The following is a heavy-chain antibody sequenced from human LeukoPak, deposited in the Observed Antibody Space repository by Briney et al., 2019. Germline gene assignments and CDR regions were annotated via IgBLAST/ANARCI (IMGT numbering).Heavy chain of an antibody. CDR2: MNPNSGNT. D-gene: IGHD6-19*01. J-gene: IGHJ4*02. V-gene: IGHV1-8*01. CDR3: ARGWYSSGWYYFDY. Sequence: ASAKVSCKASGYTFTSYDINWVRQATGQGLEWMGWMNPNSGNTGYAQKFQGRVTMTRNTSISTAYMELSSLRSEDTAVYYCARGWYSSGWYYFDYWGQGTLVTVSS. CDR1: GYTFTSYD.